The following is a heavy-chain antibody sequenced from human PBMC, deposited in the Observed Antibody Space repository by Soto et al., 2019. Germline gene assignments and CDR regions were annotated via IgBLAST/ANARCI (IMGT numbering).Heavy chain of an antibody. Sequence: SETLSLTCAVYGGSISSGAYSWSWIRQPPGKGLEWIGYIYHSRSTYYNPYLQSRVTISVDRSKNQFSLKLSSVTAADTAVYYCARDYGSESYYCFDPWGQGTLVTVSS. CDR1: GGSISSGAYS. D-gene: IGHD3-10*01. CDR3: ARDYGSESYYCFDP. J-gene: IGHJ5*02. CDR2: IYHSRST. V-gene: IGHV4-30-2*01.